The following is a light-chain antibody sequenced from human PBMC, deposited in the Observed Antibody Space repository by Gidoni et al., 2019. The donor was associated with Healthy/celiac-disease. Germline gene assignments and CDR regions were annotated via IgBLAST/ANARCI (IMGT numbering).Light chain of an antibody. CDR2: DAS. CDR3: QQRSNWQLT. V-gene: IGKV3D-11*01. J-gene: IGKJ4*01. CDR1: QGVSSY. Sequence: IVLTQSPATLSLSPGERATLSCRASQGVSSYLAWYQQKPGQAPRLLIYDASNRATGIPARFSGSGPGTDFTLTISSLEPEDFAVYYCQQRSNWQLTFGGGTKVEIK.